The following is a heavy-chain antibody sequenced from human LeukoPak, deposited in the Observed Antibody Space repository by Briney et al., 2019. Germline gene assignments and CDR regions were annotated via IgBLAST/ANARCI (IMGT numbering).Heavy chain of an antibody. Sequence: SETLSLTCTVSGGSISSYYWSWIRQPPGKRLEWIGYIYYSWSTKYNPSLKRRVTIFVSKSKNPFFLKLSSVTAADTAVYYCARHRYSSRGPWFDPWGEGPLVTVPS. CDR3: ARHRYSSRGPWFDP. CDR2: IYYSWST. CDR1: GGSISSYY. V-gene: IGHV4-59*08. D-gene: IGHD6-19*01. J-gene: IGHJ5*02.